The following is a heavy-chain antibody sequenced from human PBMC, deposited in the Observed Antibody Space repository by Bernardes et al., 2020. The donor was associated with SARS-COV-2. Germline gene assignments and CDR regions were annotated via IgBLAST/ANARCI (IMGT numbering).Heavy chain of an antibody. Sequence: GGSLRLSCAASGFTFSSYGMHWVHQAPGKGLEWVAVISYDGSNKYYADSVKGRFTISRDNSKNTLYLQMNSLRAEDTAVYYCAKGGTTIFGVVILIDAFDIWGQGTMVTVSS. D-gene: IGHD3-3*01. V-gene: IGHV3-30*18. CDR2: ISYDGSNK. CDR3: AKGGTTIFGVVILIDAFDI. CDR1: GFTFSSYG. J-gene: IGHJ3*02.